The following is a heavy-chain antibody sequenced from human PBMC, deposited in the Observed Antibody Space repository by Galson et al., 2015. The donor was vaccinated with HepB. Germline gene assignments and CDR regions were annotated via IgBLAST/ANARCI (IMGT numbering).Heavy chain of an antibody. D-gene: IGHD6-19*01. Sequence: SETLSLTCAVSGDSISNDRWWSWVRQPPGEGLEWIGEAYHSGGTNYRPSLKSRVTIPVDKSKNQFSLKLTSVTAADTAVYYCARAKGGWGYFDYWGQGTLVAVSS. CDR2: AYHSGGT. CDR3: ARAKGGWGYFDY. J-gene: IGHJ4*02. CDR1: GDSISNDRW. V-gene: IGHV4-4*02.